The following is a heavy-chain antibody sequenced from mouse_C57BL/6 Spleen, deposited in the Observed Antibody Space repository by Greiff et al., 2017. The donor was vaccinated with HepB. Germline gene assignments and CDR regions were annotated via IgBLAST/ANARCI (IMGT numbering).Heavy chain of an antibody. V-gene: IGHV1-55*01. CDR3: ARREAYYDYEVAY. J-gene: IGHJ3*01. D-gene: IGHD2-4*01. Sequence: QVQLQQPGAELVKPGASVKMSCKASGYTFTSYWITWVKQRPGQGLEWIGDIYPGSGSTSYNEKFKSKATLTVDTSSSTAYMQLSSLTSEDSAVYYCARREAYYDYEVAYWGQGTLVTVSA. CDR2: IYPGSGST. CDR1: GYTFTSYW.